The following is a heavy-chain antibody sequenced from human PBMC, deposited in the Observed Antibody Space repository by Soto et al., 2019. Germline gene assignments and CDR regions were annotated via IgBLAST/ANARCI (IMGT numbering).Heavy chain of an antibody. CDR2: IYYSGST. CDR1: GGSISSSSYY. CDR3: ARRVLMVNAILGGANWFDP. Sequence: QLQLQESGPGLVKPSETLSLTCTVSGGSISSSSYYWGWIRQPPGKGLEWIGSIYYSGSTYYNPSLKSRVTISVDTSKNQFSLKLSSVTAADTAVYYCARRVLMVNAILGGANWFDPWGQGTLVTVSS. J-gene: IGHJ5*02. V-gene: IGHV4-39*01. D-gene: IGHD2-8*01.